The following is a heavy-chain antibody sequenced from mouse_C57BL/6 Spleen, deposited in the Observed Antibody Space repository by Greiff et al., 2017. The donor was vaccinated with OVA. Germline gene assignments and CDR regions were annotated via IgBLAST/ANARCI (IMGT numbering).Heavy chain of an antibody. Sequence: QVHLQQPGTELVKPGASVKLSCKASGYTFTSYWMHWVKQRPGQGLEWLGNINPSNGGTNYPEKFKGKATLPVDKSSSTAYMKLSSLTSEDSAVYYGARWAGTWHYAMDYWGQGTSVTVSS. CDR2: INPSNGGT. V-gene: IGHV1-53*01. D-gene: IGHD4-1*01. CDR3: ARWAGTWHYAMDY. CDR1: GYTFTSYW. J-gene: IGHJ4*01.